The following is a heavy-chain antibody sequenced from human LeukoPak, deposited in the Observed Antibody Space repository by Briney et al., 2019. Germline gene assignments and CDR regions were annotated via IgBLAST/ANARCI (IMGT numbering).Heavy chain of an antibody. V-gene: IGHV1-3*01. CDR3: ARRQSYCGGGSCSPFDY. Sequence: VASVKVSCKASGYTFTSYAMHWVRQAPGQRLEWMGWINAGNGNTKYSQKFQGRVTITRDTSASTAYMELSSLKASDTAMYYCARRQSYCGGGSCSPFDYWGQGTLVTVSS. J-gene: IGHJ4*02. CDR1: GYTFTSYA. D-gene: IGHD2-15*01. CDR2: INAGNGNT.